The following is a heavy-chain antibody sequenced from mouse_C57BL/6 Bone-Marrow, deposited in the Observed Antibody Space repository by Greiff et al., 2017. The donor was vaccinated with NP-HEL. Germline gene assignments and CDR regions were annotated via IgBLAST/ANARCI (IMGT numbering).Heavy chain of an antibody. V-gene: IGHV5-4*01. CDR3: ARDRSTMVTNYFDY. Sequence: EVQLVESGGGLVKPGGSLKLSCAASGFTFSSYAMSWVRQTPEKRLAWVATISDGGSYTYYPDNVKGRFTISRDNAKNNLYLQMSHLKSEDTAMYYCARDRSTMVTNYFDYWGQGTTLTVSS. D-gene: IGHD2-2*01. CDR1: GFTFSSYA. J-gene: IGHJ2*01. CDR2: ISDGGSYT.